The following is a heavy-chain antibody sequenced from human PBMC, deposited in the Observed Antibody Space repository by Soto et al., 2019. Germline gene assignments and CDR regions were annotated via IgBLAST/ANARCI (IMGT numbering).Heavy chain of an antibody. CDR2: IWYDGSNK. CDR3: ARWTREGFVEAWEV. CDR1: GFNFGSHG. Sequence: QVQLVESGGGVVQPGRSLRLSCTASGFNFGSHGMHWVRQAPGKGLEWVGVIWYDGSNKFYGDAVKGRFIRSRENSKNTMYLEMSSLRVEDTAVYYCARWTREGFVEAWEVWGQGTMVSVSS. J-gene: IGHJ6*02. D-gene: IGHD3-10*01. V-gene: IGHV3-33*01.